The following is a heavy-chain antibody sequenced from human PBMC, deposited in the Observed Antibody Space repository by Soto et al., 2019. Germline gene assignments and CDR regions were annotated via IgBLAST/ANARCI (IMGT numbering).Heavy chain of an antibody. CDR2: IYHTGST. CDR3: ASITAMVPHFDY. D-gene: IGHD5-18*01. CDR1: GASISSRKW. V-gene: IGHV4-4*02. J-gene: IGHJ4*02. Sequence: SETLSLTCAVSGASISSRKWWTWVRQTPGKGLEWIGEIYHTGSTNHNPSLKSRVTMSVDTSKNQFSLKLSSVTAADTAVYYCASITAMVPHFDYWGQGALVTVSS.